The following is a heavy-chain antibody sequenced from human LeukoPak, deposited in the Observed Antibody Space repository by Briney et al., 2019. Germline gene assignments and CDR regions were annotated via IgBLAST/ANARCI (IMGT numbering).Heavy chain of an antibody. D-gene: IGHD4-17*01. Sequence: GSSVKVSCKASGSTFSSYAISWVRQAPGQGLEWMGGIIPIFGTANYAQKFQGRVTITADESTSTDYMELSSLRSEDTAVYYCAREGMTTVISLDYWGQGTLVTVSS. CDR2: IIPIFGTA. CDR1: GSTFSSYA. CDR3: AREGMTTVISLDY. J-gene: IGHJ4*02. V-gene: IGHV1-69*01.